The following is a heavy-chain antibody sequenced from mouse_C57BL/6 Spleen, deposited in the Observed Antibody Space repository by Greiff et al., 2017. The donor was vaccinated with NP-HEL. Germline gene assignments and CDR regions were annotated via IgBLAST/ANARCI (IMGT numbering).Heavy chain of an antibody. CDR3: ARGDGHFDY. Sequence: DVKLVESGGGLVKPGGSLKLSCAASGFTFSSYAMSWVRQTPEKRLEWVATISDGGSYTYYPDNVKGRFTISRDNAKNNLYLQMSHLKSEDTAMYYCARGDGHFDYWGQGTTLTVSS. CDR1: GFTFSSYA. D-gene: IGHD2-3*01. V-gene: IGHV5-4*03. J-gene: IGHJ2*01. CDR2: ISDGGSYT.